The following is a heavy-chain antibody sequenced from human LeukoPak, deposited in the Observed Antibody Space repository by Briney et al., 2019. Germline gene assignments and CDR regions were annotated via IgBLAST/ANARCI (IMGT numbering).Heavy chain of an antibody. Sequence: PSKTLSLTCTVSGGSISSYYWSWIRQPAGKGLEWIGRIYTSGSTNYNPSLKSRVTMSVDTSKNQFSLKLSSVTAADTAVYYCARDTRYTSSQQNWFDPWGQGILVTVSS. CDR3: ARDTRYTSSQQNWFDP. V-gene: IGHV4-4*07. D-gene: IGHD6-13*01. CDR1: GGSISSYY. CDR2: IYTSGST. J-gene: IGHJ5*02.